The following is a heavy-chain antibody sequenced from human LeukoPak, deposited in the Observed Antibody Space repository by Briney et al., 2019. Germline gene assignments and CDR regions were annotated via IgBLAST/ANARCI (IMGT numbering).Heavy chain of an antibody. CDR2: IWYDGSNK. J-gene: IGHJ6*04. CDR1: GFTFSSYG. Sequence: GRSLRLSCAASGFTFSSYGMHWVRQAPGKGLEGVAVIWYDGSNKYYADSVKGRFTISRDNSKNTLYLPMNSLRAEDTAVYYCARKDVDTAIVPKTGYYYYGMDVWGKGTTVTVSS. CDR3: ARKDVDTAIVPKTGYYYYGMDV. D-gene: IGHD5-18*01. V-gene: IGHV3-33*01.